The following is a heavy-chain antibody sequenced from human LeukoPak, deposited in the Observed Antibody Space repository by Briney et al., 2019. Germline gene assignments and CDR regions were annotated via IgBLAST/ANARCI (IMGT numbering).Heavy chain of an antibody. CDR3: AREGGGYYDSSGSYDAFDI. CDR2: IYISGST. J-gene: IGHJ3*02. V-gene: IGHV4-61*02. Sequence: SQTLSLTCTVSGGSISSGSYYWSWIRQPAGKGLEWIGRIYISGSTNYNPSLKSRVTISVDTSKNQFSLKLSSVTAADTAVYYCAREGGGYYDSSGSYDAFDIWGQGTMVTVSS. CDR1: GGSISSGSYY. D-gene: IGHD3-22*01.